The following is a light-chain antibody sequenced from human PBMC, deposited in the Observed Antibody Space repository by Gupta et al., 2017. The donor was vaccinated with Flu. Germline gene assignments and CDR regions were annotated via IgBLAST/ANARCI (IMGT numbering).Light chain of an antibody. Sequence: EGATLSCRASQSVGFNLAWYQQKPGQAPRLLIFRASTRATGIPARFSGSGSGTEFTLTISSLQSEDFAVYYCQQYSTWPPLTFGGGTNVEIK. J-gene: IGKJ4*01. CDR2: RAS. V-gene: IGKV3-15*01. CDR1: QSVGFN. CDR3: QQYSTWPPLT.